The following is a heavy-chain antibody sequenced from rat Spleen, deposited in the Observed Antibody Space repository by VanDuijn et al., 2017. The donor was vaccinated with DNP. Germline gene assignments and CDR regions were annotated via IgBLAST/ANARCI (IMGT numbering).Heavy chain of an antibody. CDR3: VRDNYRYLDY. CDR2: FWTGGRT. D-gene: IGHD1-1*01. V-gene: IGHV2-30*01. Sequence: QVQLKESGPGLVEFSQTLSLTCTVSGFSLTSYNVHWIRQPPGKGLEWMGMFWTGGRTDFNSGLKSRRSISRDNSKSQVFLKMNSLQTDDIATYYCVRDNYRYLDYWGQGVMVTVSS. J-gene: IGHJ2*01. CDR1: GFSLTSYN.